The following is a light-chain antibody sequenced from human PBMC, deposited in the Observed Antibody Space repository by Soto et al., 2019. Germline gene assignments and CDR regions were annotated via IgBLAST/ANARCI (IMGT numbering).Light chain of an antibody. Sequence: DTQMTQSPSSLSASVGDRVTITCRASQSISSYLNWYQQKPGKAPNLLIHAASSLQSGVPSRFSGSGSGTDLTLTISSLQPEDFATYYCQQSYSSPFTFGPGTKVDI. CDR3: QQSYSSPFT. V-gene: IGKV1-39*01. CDR2: AAS. CDR1: QSISSY. J-gene: IGKJ3*01.